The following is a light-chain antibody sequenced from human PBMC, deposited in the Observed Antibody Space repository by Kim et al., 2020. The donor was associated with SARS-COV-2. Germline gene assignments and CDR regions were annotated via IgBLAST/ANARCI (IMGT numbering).Light chain of an antibody. CDR1: QSVSSSY. J-gene: IGKJ2*01. V-gene: IGKV3-20*01. Sequence: EIVLTQSPGTLSLSPGERATLSCRASQSVSSSYLAWYQQKPGQAPRLLIYGASSRATGIPDRFSGSGSGTDFTLTISRLEPEDFAVYYCQQYCSSPRTFGQGTKLDI. CDR3: QQYCSSPRT. CDR2: GAS.